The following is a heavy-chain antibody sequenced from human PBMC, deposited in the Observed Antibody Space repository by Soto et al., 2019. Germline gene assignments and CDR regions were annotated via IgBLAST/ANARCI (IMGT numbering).Heavy chain of an antibody. Sequence: GAVKVSCKASGYTLNTYDMHWVRQAPGQGPEWMGIINPRGGSTTYAQNFQDRVTMTRDTSSSTVYRELSSLRSVDTPVHSCARGGGVSHYYPNLDVWG. J-gene: IGHJ6*02. V-gene: IGHV1-46*02. CDR3: ARGGGVSHYYPNLDV. CDR1: GYTLNTYD. D-gene: IGHD3-16*01. CDR2: INPRGGST.